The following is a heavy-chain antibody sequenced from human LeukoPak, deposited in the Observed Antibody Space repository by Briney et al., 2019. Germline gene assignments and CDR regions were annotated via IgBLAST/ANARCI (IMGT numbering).Heavy chain of an antibody. D-gene: IGHD3-10*01. J-gene: IGHJ4*02. V-gene: IGHV3-30*19. CDR3: TKDRSRSWAFDY. Sequence: PGRSLRLSCAASGFTFSSYGMHWVRQAPGKGLEWVAVISSDGRNKDYADSVKGRFTISRDNSKNTLDLQMDSLRAEDTAVYYCTKDRSRSWAFDYCGQGTLVTVSS. CDR2: ISSDGRNK. CDR1: GFTFSSYG.